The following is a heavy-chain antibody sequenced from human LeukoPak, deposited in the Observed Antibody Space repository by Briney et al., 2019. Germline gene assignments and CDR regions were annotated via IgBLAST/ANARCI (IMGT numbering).Heavy chain of an antibody. CDR1: GFTFSSYG. J-gene: IGHJ6*02. Sequence: GRSLRLSCAASGFTFSSYGMQWVRQAPGKGLEWVAVIWYDGSNKYYADSVKGRFTISRDNYKKTLYLQMNSLRAEDTPVYYCAREDYDGFHWYYGMDVWGQGTTVTVSS. CDR3: AREDYDGFHWYYGMDV. CDR2: IWYDGSNK. D-gene: IGHD3-22*01. V-gene: IGHV3-33*01.